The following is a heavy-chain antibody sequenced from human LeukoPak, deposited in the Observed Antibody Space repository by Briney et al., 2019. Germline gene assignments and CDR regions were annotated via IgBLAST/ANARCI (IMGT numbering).Heavy chain of an antibody. D-gene: IGHD3-22*01. CDR3: AGSSEGRYYYDSSGFSYYYYYMDV. CDR1: GGSFSGYY. J-gene: IGHJ6*03. Sequence: SETLSLTCAVYGGSFSGYYWSWIRQPPGKGLEWIGEINHSGSTNYNPSLKSRVTISVDTSKNQFSLKLSSVTAADTAVYYCAGSSEGRYYYDSSGFSYYYYYMDVWGKGTTVTISS. V-gene: IGHV4-34*01. CDR2: INHSGST.